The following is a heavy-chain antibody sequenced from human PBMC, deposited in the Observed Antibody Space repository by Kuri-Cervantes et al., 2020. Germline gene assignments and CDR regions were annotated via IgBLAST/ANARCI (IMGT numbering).Heavy chain of an antibody. J-gene: IGHJ4*02. CDR2: ISDSGDRT. V-gene: IGHV3-23*01. Sequence: GESLKISCAASGFTFSSNAMTWVRQAPGKGLEWVSSISDSGDRTYYADSMKGRFTISRDNSKNTLYLQMNSLRAEDTAVYYCAKDFGGSSIWGQGTLVTVSS. CDR1: GFTFSSNA. D-gene: IGHD1-26*01. CDR3: AKDFGGSSI.